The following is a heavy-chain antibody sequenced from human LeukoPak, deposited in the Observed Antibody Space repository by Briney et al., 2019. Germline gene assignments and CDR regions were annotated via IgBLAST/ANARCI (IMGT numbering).Heavy chain of an antibody. V-gene: IGHV1-2*02. CDR2: INPDSGGT. D-gene: IGHD5-12*01. J-gene: IGHJ5*02. CDR1: GYSFSDYY. CDR3: TREARAANWFDP. Sequence: GASVKVSCKASGYSFSDYYIHWLRQAPGQGLEWMGWINPDSGGTNYAQRFQGRVTMTRDTSLTTVYMELSRLRSDDTAVFYCTREARAANWFDPWGQGTPVIVSS.